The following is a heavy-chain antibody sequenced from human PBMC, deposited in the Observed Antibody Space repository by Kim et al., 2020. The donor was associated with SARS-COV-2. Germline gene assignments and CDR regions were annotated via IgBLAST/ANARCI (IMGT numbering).Heavy chain of an antibody. Sequence: GGSLRLSCAASGFTFDDYAMHWVRQAPGKGLEWVSGISWNSGSIGYADSVKGRFTISRDNAKNSLYLQMNSLRAEDTALYYCAKDTIFGNYWGQGTLVTVSS. CDR1: GFTFDDYA. D-gene: IGHD3-10*01. V-gene: IGHV3-9*01. CDR2: ISWNSGSI. J-gene: IGHJ4*02. CDR3: AKDTIFGNY.